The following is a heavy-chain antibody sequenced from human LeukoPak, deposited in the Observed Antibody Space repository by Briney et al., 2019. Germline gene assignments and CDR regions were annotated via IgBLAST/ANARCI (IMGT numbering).Heavy chain of an antibody. D-gene: IGHD2-2*01. V-gene: IGHV3-23*01. Sequence: GGSLRLSCGASGFTFSNYWMSWVRQAPGKGLEWVSAISGSGGSTYYADSVKGRFTISRDNSKNTLYLQMNSLRAEDTAVYYCAKGGLCSSTSCSTIYYYGMNVWGQGTTVTVSS. CDR2: ISGSGGST. CDR3: AKGGLCSSTSCSTIYYYGMNV. J-gene: IGHJ6*02. CDR1: GFTFSNYW.